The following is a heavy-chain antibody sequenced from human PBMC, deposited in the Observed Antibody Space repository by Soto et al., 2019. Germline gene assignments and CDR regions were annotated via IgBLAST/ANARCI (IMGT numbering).Heavy chain of an antibody. CDR3: AKDLGYYYDSSGPNWFDP. CDR1: GFTFSSYG. Sequence: GGSLRLSCAASGFTFSSYGMHWVRQAPGKGLEWVAVISYDGSNKYYADSVKGRFTISRDSSKNTLYLQMNSLRAEDTAVYYCAKDLGYYYDSSGPNWFDPWGQGTLVTVS. CDR2: ISYDGSNK. V-gene: IGHV3-30*18. J-gene: IGHJ5*02. D-gene: IGHD3-22*01.